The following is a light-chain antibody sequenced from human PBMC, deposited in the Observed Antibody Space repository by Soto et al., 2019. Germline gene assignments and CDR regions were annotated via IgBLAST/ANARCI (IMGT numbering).Light chain of an antibody. CDR1: QSVSTN. J-gene: IGKJ4*01. Sequence: EIVMTQSPATLSVSPGERATLSCRASQSVSTNLAWYQQKPGQGPRLLIFGASTRAIGIPARFSGSGSGTDFTLTISSLQSEDFAAYYCQHYNEFPLTCGGGTKV. CDR2: GAS. V-gene: IGKV3-15*01. CDR3: QHYNEFPLT.